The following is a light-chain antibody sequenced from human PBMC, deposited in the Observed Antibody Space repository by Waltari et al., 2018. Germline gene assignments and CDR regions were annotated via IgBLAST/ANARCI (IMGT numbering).Light chain of an antibody. J-gene: IGKJ3*01. Sequence: EIVLTLSPGTLSLSPGERATLSCRASQSVSSSYLAWYQQKPGQAPRLLIYGASSRATGIPNRFSGSGSGTDFTLTISRLEPEDFAVYYSQQYGSSPFTFGPGTKVEIK. CDR3: QQYGSSPFT. CDR2: GAS. CDR1: QSVSSSY. V-gene: IGKV3-20*01.